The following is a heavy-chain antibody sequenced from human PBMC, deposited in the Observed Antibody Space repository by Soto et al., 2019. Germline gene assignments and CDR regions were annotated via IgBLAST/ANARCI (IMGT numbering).Heavy chain of an antibody. CDR3: ARDFVTIFGLMSGYFDL. Sequence: GASVKVSCKASGYTFTSYGISWVRQAPGQGLEWMGWISAYNGNTNYAQKLQGRVTMTTDTSTSTAYMELRSLRSDDTAVYYCARDFVTIFGLMSGYFDLWGRGTLVTVSS. CDR1: GYTFTSYG. V-gene: IGHV1-18*01. D-gene: IGHD3-3*01. CDR2: ISAYNGNT. J-gene: IGHJ2*01.